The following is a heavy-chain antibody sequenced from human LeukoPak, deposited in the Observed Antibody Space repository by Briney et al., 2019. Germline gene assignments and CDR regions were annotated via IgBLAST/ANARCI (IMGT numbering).Heavy chain of an antibody. CDR3: ASNRGDDSSGYSHN. CDR2: ICYSGSI. D-gene: IGHD3-22*01. CDR1: GGSISSGNYY. V-gene: IGHV4-31*03. Sequence: SETLSLTCTVSGGSISSGNYYWSWIRQHPGKGLEWIGNICYSGSIYYNPSLKSRVTISVDTSKNQFSLKVSSVTAADTAVYYCASNRGDDSSGYSHNWGQGTLVTVSS. J-gene: IGHJ4*02.